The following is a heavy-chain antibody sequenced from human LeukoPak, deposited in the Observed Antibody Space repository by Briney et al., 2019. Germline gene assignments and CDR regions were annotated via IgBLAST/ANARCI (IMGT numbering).Heavy chain of an antibody. V-gene: IGHV1-46*01. J-gene: IGHJ5*02. Sequence: ASVKVSCKASGYTFTSYYMHWVRQAPGQGLEWMGIINPSGGSTSYAQKFQGRVTMTRDTSTSTVYMELSSLRSEDTAVYYCARDTVFKGVVPAAFFDPWGQGTLVTVSS. CDR3: ARDTVFKGVVPAAFFDP. D-gene: IGHD2-2*01. CDR1: GYTFTSYY. CDR2: INPSGGST.